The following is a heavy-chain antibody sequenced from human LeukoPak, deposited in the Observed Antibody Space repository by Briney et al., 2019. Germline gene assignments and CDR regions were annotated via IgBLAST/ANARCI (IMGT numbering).Heavy chain of an antibody. J-gene: IGHJ5*02. D-gene: IGHD2-8*02. Sequence: SQTLSLTCTVSGGSVSSGSYYWTWIRQPPGKGLEWIGRIYTSGITNYNPSLKSRVTISLDTSKNQFSLKLSSVTAADTAVYYCARDRVTGWFDPWGQGTLVTVSS. CDR1: GGSVSSGSYY. V-gene: IGHV4-61*02. CDR2: IYTSGIT. CDR3: ARDRVTGWFDP.